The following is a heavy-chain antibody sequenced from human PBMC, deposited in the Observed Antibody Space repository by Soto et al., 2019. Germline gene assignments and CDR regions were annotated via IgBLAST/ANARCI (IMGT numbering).Heavy chain of an antibody. CDR3: AKDLAMVTYYFDY. V-gene: IGHV3-30*18. J-gene: IGHJ4*02. D-gene: IGHD5-18*01. Sequence: GSLRLSCAASWFTLSSYGMHWVRQAPGKGLEWVAVISYDGSNKYYADSVKGRFTISRDNSKNTLYLQMNSLRAEDTAVYYCAKDLAMVTYYFDYWGQGTLVTVSS. CDR2: ISYDGSNK. CDR1: WFTLSSYG.